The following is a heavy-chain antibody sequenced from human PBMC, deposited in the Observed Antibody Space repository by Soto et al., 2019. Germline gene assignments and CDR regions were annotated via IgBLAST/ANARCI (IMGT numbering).Heavy chain of an antibody. J-gene: IGHJ4*02. D-gene: IGHD3-22*01. CDR1: GYTFTVYA. CDR3: AREGSGYSGGFDY. V-gene: IGHV1-3*01. Sequence: ASVKVSCKASGYTFTVYAMHWVRQAPGQRLEWMGWINAGNGNTKYSQKFQGRVTITRDTSASTAYMELSSLRSEDTAVYYCAREGSGYSGGFDYWGQGTLVTVSS. CDR2: INAGNGNT.